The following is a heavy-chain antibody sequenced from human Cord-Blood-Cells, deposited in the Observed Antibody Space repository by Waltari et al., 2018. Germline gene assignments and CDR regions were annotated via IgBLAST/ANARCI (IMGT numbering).Heavy chain of an antibody. CDR2: ISYDGSNK. CDR3: AKDFGAGDAFDI. CDR1: GFTFSSYG. J-gene: IGHJ3*02. V-gene: IGHV3-30*18. Sequence: QVQLVESGGGVVQPGRSLRLSCAASGFTFSSYGMHWVRQAPGKGLEWVAVISYDGSNKYYADSVKGRFTISRDNSKNTLYLQRNSLRAEDTAVYYCAKDFGAGDAFDIWGQGTMVTVSS. D-gene: IGHD3-10*01.